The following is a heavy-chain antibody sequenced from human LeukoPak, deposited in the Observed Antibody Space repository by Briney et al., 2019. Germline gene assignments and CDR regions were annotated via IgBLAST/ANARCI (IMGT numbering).Heavy chain of an antibody. J-gene: IGHJ4*02. V-gene: IGHV1-24*01. CDR2: FDPEDGET. D-gene: IGHD5-24*01. CDR3: ATVLEARWLQRYFDY. Sequence: ASVKVSCKVSGYTLTELSMHWVRQAPGKGLEWMGGFDPEDGETIYAQKFQGRVTMTEDTSTDTAYMELSSLRSEDTAVYYCATVLEARWLQRYFDYWGQGTLVTVSS. CDR1: GYTLTELS.